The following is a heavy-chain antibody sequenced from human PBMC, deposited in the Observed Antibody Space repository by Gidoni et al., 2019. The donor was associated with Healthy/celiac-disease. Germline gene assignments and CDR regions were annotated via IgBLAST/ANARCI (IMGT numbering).Heavy chain of an antibody. CDR2: IKHRGRT. CDR3: ARGLGLIDY. D-gene: IGHD3-16*01. CDR1: GGSFSGYY. J-gene: IGHJ3*01. Sequence: VQLQKRGAGLLKTSETQSLTCAVTGGSFSGYYWSWIRQPPGKGLEWIWEIKHRGRTNYHPSLKSRVTISVDTSKNQFSLKLISVTAADTAVYYCARGLGLIDYWGQVTMVTVSS. V-gene: IGHV4-34*01.